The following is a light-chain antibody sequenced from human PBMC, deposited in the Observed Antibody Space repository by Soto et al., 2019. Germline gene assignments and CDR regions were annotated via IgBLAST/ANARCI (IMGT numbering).Light chain of an antibody. Sequence: EIVLTQSPGTLSLSPGERATLSCRASQSVSSSYLAWYQQKPGQAPRLLIYGASSRATGIPDRFSGSGSGTDFTLTISRLQTEAFAVYYCQQYGSSPPITFGPGTKVDIK. CDR3: QQYGSSPPIT. V-gene: IGKV3-20*01. CDR2: GAS. J-gene: IGKJ3*01. CDR1: QSVSSSY.